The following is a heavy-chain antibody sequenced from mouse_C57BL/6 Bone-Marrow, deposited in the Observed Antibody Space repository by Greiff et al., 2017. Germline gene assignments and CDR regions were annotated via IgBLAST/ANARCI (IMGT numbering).Heavy chain of an antibody. CDR1: GFTFSSYA. V-gene: IGHV5-4*01. J-gene: IGHJ4*01. Sequence: EVQVVESGGGLVKPGGSLKLSCAASGFTFSSYAMSWVRQTPEKRLAWVATISDGGSYTYYPDNVKGRFTISRDNAKNNLYLQMSHLKSEDTAMYYCARDDYYGSSYYAMDYWGQGTSVTVSS. CDR2: ISDGGSYT. D-gene: IGHD1-1*01. CDR3: ARDDYYGSSYYAMDY.